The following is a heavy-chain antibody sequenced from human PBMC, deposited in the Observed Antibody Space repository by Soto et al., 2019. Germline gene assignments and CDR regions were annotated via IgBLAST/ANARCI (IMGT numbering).Heavy chain of an antibody. J-gene: IGHJ6*03. V-gene: IGHV4-59*08. CDR3: ARHGRTLIDCSGGSCHQTYFYYYYYYMDV. CDR2: IYHSGST. Sequence: SETQSLTCTVSGGSISSYYWGWIRQPPGKGLEWIGYIYHSGSTNYNPSLKSRVTISVDTSKNQFSLKLSSVTAADTAVYYCARHGRTLIDCSGGSCHQTYFYYYYYYMDVWGKGTTVTVSS. D-gene: IGHD2-15*01. CDR1: GGSISSYY.